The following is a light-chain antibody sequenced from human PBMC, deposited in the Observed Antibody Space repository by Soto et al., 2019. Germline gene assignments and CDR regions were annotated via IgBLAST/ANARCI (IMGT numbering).Light chain of an antibody. V-gene: IGLV2-8*01. CDR3: SSYTGTDNLLYV. J-gene: IGLJ1*01. Sequence: QSALTQPPSASGSPGQSVTISCTGTSSDIGKYNYVSWYQQHPGKAPKVLVYEVDRRPAGVPDRFSGSKSANTASLTVSGLQPDDEADYYCSSYTGTDNLLYVFGTGTKLTVL. CDR1: SSDIGKYNY. CDR2: EVD.